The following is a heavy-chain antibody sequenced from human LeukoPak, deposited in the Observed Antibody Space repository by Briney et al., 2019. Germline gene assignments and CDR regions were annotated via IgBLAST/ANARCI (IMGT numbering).Heavy chain of an antibody. D-gene: IGHD3-10*01. V-gene: IGHV3-30-3*01. CDR3: ATPLRGLTYGWFFSN. CDR2: ISYDGSNK. J-gene: IGHJ4*02. CDR1: GFTFSSYA. Sequence: GGSLRLSCAASGFTFSSYAMHWVRQAPGKGLEWVAVISYDGSNKYYADSVKGRFTISRDNSKNTLYLQMNSLRAEDTAVYYCATPLRGLTYGWFFSNWGQGTLVTVSS.